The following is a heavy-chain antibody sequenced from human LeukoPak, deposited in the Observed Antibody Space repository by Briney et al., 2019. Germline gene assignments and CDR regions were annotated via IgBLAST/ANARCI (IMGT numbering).Heavy chain of an antibody. CDR3: ASGDYGLFGY. D-gene: IGHD4-17*01. CDR1: GFTVRSNY. CDR2: LYSGGST. V-gene: IGHV3-66*01. Sequence: PGGSLRLSCAASGFTVRSNYMGWVRQAPGKGLEWVSALYSGGSTFYADSVKDRFTISRDNSKNTLYLQMNSLRAEDTAVYYCASGDYGLFGYWGQGTLVTVSS. J-gene: IGHJ4*02.